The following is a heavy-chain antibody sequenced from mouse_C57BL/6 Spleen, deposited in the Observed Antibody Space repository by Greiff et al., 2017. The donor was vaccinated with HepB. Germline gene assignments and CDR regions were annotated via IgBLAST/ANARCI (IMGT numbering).Heavy chain of an antibody. CDR1: GYTFTSYW. D-gene: IGHD4-1*01. Sequence: QVQLQQPGAELVKPGASVKLSCKASGYTFTSYWMQWVKQRPGQGLEWIGEIDPSDSYTNYNQKFKGKATLPVDTSSSTAYMQLSSLTSEDSAVYYCARSGTGTFGYWGQGTTLTVSS. J-gene: IGHJ2*01. CDR2: IDPSDSYT. CDR3: ARSGTGTFGY. V-gene: IGHV1-50*01.